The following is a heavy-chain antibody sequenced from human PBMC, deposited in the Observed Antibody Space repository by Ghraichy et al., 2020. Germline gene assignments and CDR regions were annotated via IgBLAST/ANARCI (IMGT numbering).Heavy chain of an antibody. D-gene: IGHD6-25*01. Sequence: SETLSLTCTVSGGSISSSSHYWGWIRQSPGKGLEWIGHILYSGTTHYNPSLKSRVTTSVDRSNNQFSLKVTSVTAADTAVYYCAREVSGAHSHTLDVWGQGALVTVSS. CDR1: GGSISSSSHY. J-gene: IGHJ1*01. CDR2: ILYSGTT. V-gene: IGHV4-39*02. CDR3: AREVSGAHSHTLDV.